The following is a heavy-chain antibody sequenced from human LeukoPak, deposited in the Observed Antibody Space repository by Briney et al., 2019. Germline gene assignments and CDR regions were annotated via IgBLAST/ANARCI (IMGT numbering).Heavy chain of an antibody. CDR1: GYTFTSYA. CDR3: ARGLDDSSGYYYVGRDY. CDR2: INPNSGGT. Sequence: ASVKVSCKASGYTFTSYAMNWVRQAPGQGLEWMGWINPNSGGTNYAQKFQGRVTMTRDTSISTAYMELSRLRSDDTAVYYCARGLDDSSGYYYVGRDYWGQGTLVTVSS. V-gene: IGHV1-2*02. D-gene: IGHD3-22*01. J-gene: IGHJ4*02.